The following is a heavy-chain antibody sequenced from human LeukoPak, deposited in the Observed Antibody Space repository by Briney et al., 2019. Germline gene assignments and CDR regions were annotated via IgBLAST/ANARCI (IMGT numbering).Heavy chain of an antibody. CDR3: AKEAYYYGSGSYRFGMDV. J-gene: IGHJ6*02. CDR1: GFTFSSYG. Sequence: GGSLRLSCAASGFTFSSYGMHWVRQAPGKGLEWVAVILYDGSNKYHADSVKGRFTISRDNSKNTLYLQMNTLRAEDTAVYYCAKEAYYYGSGSYRFGMDVWGQGTTVTVSS. CDR2: ILYDGSNK. V-gene: IGHV3-30*18. D-gene: IGHD3-10*01.